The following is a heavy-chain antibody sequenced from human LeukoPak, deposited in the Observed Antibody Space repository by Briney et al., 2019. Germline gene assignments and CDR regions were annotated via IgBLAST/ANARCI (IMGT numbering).Heavy chain of an antibody. J-gene: IGHJ3*02. Sequence: SVKVSCKASGYTFTSYDINWVRQAPGQGLEWMGGIIPIFGTANYAQKFQGRVTITADESTSTAYMELSSLRSEDTAVYYCARETIVVVVAAKWDPNAFDIWGQGTMVTVSS. V-gene: IGHV1-69*13. CDR1: GYTFTSYD. D-gene: IGHD2-15*01. CDR2: IIPIFGTA. CDR3: ARETIVVVVAAKWDPNAFDI.